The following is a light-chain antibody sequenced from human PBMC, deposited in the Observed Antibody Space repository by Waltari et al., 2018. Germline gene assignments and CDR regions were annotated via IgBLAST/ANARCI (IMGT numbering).Light chain of an antibody. V-gene: IGLV1-44*01. CDR2: TND. CDR3: AAWDDSLNGRV. Sequence: QSVLTQPPSASGTPGQGVTISCSGSSSNIGRNGLSWYQQLPGTAPKLLIHTNDQRTSGVPDRFSGCKYGTSASLAISGLHSEDEVHYYFAAWDDSLNGRVFGGGTKVTVL. CDR1: SSNIGRNG. J-gene: IGLJ3*02.